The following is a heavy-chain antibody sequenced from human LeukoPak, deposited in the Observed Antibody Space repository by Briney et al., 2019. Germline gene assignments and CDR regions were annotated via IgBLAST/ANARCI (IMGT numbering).Heavy chain of an antibody. Sequence: PGGSLRLSCAASGYTFSSYWMSWCSQAPGKRLEWVANIKQDGGGKYYVDSLKGRFTISRDNAKNSLYLQITSLRAEDTAVYYCALLDGGSYSHWYYYYMDVWGKGTTVTVSS. CDR1: GYTFSSYW. D-gene: IGHD1-26*01. CDR3: ALLDGGSYSHWYYYYMDV. V-gene: IGHV3-7*01. J-gene: IGHJ6*03. CDR2: IKQDGGGK.